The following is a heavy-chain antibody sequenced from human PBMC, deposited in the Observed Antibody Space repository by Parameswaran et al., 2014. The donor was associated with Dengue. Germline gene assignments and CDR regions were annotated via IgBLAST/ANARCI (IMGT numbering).Heavy chain of an antibody. D-gene: IGHD3-10*01. CDR2: INTNTGNP. V-gene: IGHV7-4-1*02. J-gene: IGHJ6*02. CDR3: ARRYYYGSGSLMSYYYYGMDV. Sequence: WVRQAPGQGLEWMGWINTNTGNPTYAQGFTGRFVFSLDTSASTAYLQISSLKAEDTAVYYCARRYYYGSGSLMSYYYYGMDVWGQGTTVTVSS.